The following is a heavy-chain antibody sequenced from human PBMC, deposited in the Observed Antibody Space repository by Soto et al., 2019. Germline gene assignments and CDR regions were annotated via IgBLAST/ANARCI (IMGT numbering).Heavy chain of an antibody. V-gene: IGHV1-18*01. D-gene: IGHD3-10*01. J-gene: IGHJ4*02. CDR2: INAYNGNT. Sequence: ASVKVSCKASSYTFTSYGISWVRQAPGQGLEWMGRINAYNGNTNYVQNLRGRVTMTTDTSTSTAYMELRSLRAEDTAVYYCARDGPGTYGSDRTNDYWGQGTLVTV. CDR1: SYTFTSYG. CDR3: ARDGPGTYGSDRTNDY.